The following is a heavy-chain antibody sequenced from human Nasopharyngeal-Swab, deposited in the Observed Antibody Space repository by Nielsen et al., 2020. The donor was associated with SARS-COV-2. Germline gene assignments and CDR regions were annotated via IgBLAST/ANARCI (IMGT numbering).Heavy chain of an antibody. Sequence: SETLSLTCTVSGGSISTYYWSWFPPPPGKGPGWIGYIYYSGSTNYNPSLTSPVTISVDTSKNQFSLKLSSVTAADTAVYYCAREPAYGDYFDYWGQGTLVTVSS. D-gene: IGHD4-17*01. CDR1: GGSISTYY. CDR2: IYYSGST. J-gene: IGHJ4*02. CDR3: AREPAYGDYFDY. V-gene: IGHV4-59*01.